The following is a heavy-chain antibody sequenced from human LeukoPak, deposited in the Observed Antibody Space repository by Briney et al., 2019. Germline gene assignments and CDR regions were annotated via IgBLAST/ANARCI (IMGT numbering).Heavy chain of an antibody. CDR2: IYYSGST. V-gene: IGHV4-30-4*08. Sequence: SETLSLTCTVSGGSISSGDYYWSWIRQPPGKGLEWIGYIYYSGSTYYNPSLKSRVTISVDPSKNQFSLKLSSVTAADTAVYYCARAEATYYYGSGSYYYFDYWGQGTLVTVS. CDR1: GGSISSGDYY. CDR3: ARAEATYYYGSGSYYYFDY. D-gene: IGHD3-10*01. J-gene: IGHJ4*02.